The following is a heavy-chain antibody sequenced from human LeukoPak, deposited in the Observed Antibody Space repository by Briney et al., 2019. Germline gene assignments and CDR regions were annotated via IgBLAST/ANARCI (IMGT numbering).Heavy chain of an antibody. J-gene: IGHJ4*02. CDR1: GGSISNYY. CDR3: ARSPYYYDSSGYLSGLNY. D-gene: IGHD3-22*01. V-gene: IGHV4-34*01. CDR2: INHSGST. Sequence: SETLSLTCTVSGGSISNYYWSWIRQPPGKGLEWIGEINHSGSTNYNPSLKSRVTISVDTSKNQFSLKLSSVTAADTAVYYCARSPYYYDSSGYLSGLNYWGQGTLVTVSS.